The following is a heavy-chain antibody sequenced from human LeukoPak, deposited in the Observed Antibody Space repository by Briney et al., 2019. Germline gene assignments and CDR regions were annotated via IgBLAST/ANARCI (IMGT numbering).Heavy chain of an antibody. CDR2: INHSGST. V-gene: IGHV4-34*01. CDR3: ARGVKDSSSWHRSGWFDP. J-gene: IGHJ5*02. CDR1: GGSFSGYY. D-gene: IGHD6-13*01. Sequence: SETLSLTCAVYGGSFSGYYWSWIRQPPGKGLEWIGEINHSGSTNYDPSLKSRVTISVDTSKNQFSLKLSSVTAADTAVYYCARGVKDSSSWHRSGWFDPWGQGTLVTVSS.